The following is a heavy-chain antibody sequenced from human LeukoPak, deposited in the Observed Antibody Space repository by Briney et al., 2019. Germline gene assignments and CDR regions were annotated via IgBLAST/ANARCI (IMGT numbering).Heavy chain of an antibody. CDR1: GGSISSSSYY. CDR2: IYYSGST. D-gene: IGHD1-26*01. J-gene: IGHJ5*02. CDR3: ARDRGSYGEVNWFDP. V-gene: IGHV4-39*07. Sequence: PSETLSLTCTVSGGSISSSSYYWGWIRQPPGKGLEWIGSIYYSGSTYYNPSLKSRVTISVDTSKNQFSLKLSSVTAADTAVYYCARDRGSYGEVNWFDPWGQGTLVTVSS.